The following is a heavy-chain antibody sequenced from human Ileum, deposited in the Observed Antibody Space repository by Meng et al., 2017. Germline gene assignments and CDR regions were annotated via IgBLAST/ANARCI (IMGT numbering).Heavy chain of an antibody. Sequence: ASVTVSCQSSGYNFNNYHINGVRQATGQGLGWMGWMAPDSGNTAYAQKHEGRVTKTRSTSISTAYMELSSLTSDDTAVYYCSRGVEAGTDYWGQGTLVTVSS. CDR1: GYNFNNYH. D-gene: IGHD6-13*01. J-gene: IGHJ4*02. CDR2: MAPDSGNT. V-gene: IGHV1-8*02. CDR3: SRGVEAGTDY.